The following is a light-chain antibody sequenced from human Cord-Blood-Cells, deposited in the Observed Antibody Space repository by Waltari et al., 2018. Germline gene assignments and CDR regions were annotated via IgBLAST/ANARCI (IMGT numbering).Light chain of an antibody. J-gene: IGLJ1*01. V-gene: IGLV2-8*01. CDR1: SSDVGGYNY. Sequence: QSALTQPPSASGSPGQSVTISCTGTSSDVGGYNYVSWYQQHPGKAPKLMIYEVSKRPSGFPDRFSCSKSGNTASLTVSGLQAEDEADYYCSSYAGSNNVFGTGTKVTVL. CDR2: EVS. CDR3: SSYAGSNNV.